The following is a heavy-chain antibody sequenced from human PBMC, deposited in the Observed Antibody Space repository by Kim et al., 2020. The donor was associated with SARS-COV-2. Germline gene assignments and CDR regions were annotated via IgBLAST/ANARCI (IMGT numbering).Heavy chain of an antibody. D-gene: IGHD3-16*01. V-gene: IGHV3-21*01. Sequence: SVTGRFTLSRDNAKNSLYLQMNSLRAEDTAVYYCARVWGATRRVGAFDIWGQGTMVTVSS. J-gene: IGHJ3*02. CDR3: ARVWGATRRVGAFDI.